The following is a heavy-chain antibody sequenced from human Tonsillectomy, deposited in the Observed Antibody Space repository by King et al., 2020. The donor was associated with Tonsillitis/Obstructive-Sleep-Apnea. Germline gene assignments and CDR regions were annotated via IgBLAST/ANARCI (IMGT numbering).Heavy chain of an antibody. V-gene: IGHV1-3*01. J-gene: IGHJ3*02. CDR3: AGSGEQWLAGHAFDI. CDR2: INAGNGNT. Sequence: VQLVQSGAEVKKPGASVKVSCKASGYTFTSYAMHWVRQAPGQRLEWMGWINAGNGNTNYSQKFQGRVTITRDTSASTAYMELSSLRAEDTAVYYCAGSGEQWLAGHAFDIWGQGTMVTVAS. CDR1: GYTFTSYA. D-gene: IGHD6-19*01.